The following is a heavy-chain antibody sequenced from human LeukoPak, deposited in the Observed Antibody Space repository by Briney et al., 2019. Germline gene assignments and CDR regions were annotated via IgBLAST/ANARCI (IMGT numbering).Heavy chain of an antibody. D-gene: IGHD3-22*01. V-gene: IGHV3-9*01. CDR1: GFTFDDCA. J-gene: IGHJ4*02. CDR3: AKDMQNYYDSSGSYDY. Sequence: GGSLRLSCAASGFTFDDCAMHWVRQAPGKGLEWVSGISWNSGSIGYADSVKGRFTISRDNAKNSLYLQMNSLRAEDTALYYCAKDMQNYYDSSGSYDYWGQGTLVTVSS. CDR2: ISWNSGSI.